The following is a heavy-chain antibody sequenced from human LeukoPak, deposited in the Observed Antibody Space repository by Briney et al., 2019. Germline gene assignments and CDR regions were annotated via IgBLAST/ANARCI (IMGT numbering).Heavy chain of an antibody. CDR2: TYYSGST. D-gene: IGHD2-15*01. Sequence: PSETLSLTCTVSGGSISPYYWNWIRQPPGKGLEWIGYTYYSGSTNYSPSLKSRVTISLDMSKNQFSLKLSSVTAADTAIYYCARDVNCSGNSCYDSWGQGTLVTVSS. CDR1: GGSISPYY. V-gene: IGHV4-59*01. CDR3: ARDVNCSGNSCYDS. J-gene: IGHJ4*02.